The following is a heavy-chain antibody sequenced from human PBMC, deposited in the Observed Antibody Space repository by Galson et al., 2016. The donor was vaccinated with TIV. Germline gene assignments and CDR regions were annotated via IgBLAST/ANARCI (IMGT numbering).Heavy chain of an antibody. CDR3: ARVLSTSYYYAMDV. CDR1: GISLTSNY. V-gene: IGHV3-53*01. J-gene: IGHJ6*02. Sequence: SLRLSCAASGISLTSNYVNWVRQTPGKGLEWVSLIYSSGGTHYADSAKGRFTISRDDSKNTMYLQMNSLRAEDTAVYYCARVLSTSYYYAMDVWGQGATVTVSS. CDR2: IYSSGGT.